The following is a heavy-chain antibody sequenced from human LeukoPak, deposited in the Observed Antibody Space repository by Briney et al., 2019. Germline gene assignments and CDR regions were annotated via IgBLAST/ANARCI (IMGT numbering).Heavy chain of an antibody. CDR3: ARETTVTTSNYYYYYGMDV. CDR1: GGSVSSGSYY. J-gene: IGHJ6*04. CDR2: IYYSGGT. Sequence: SETLSLTCTVSGGSVSSGSYYWSWIRQPPGKGLEWIGYIYYSGGTNYNPSLKSRVTISVDTSKNQFSLKLSSVTAADTAVYYCARETTVTTSNYYYYYGMDVWGKGTTVTVSS. D-gene: IGHD4-17*01. V-gene: IGHV4-61*01.